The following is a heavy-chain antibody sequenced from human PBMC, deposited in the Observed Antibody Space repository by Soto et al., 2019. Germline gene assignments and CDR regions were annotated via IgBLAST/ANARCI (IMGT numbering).Heavy chain of an antibody. Sequence: QVQLVQSGAEVKKPGASVKVSCKASGYTFTSYGISWVRQAPGQGLEWMGWISAYNGNTNYAQKLQGRVTMTTDTSTSTAYMVLRSLRSDDTAVYYCARRQGYSSGWYTTEYYYGMDVWGQGTTVTVSS. D-gene: IGHD6-19*01. J-gene: IGHJ6*02. V-gene: IGHV1-18*04. CDR2: ISAYNGNT. CDR3: ARRQGYSSGWYTTEYYYGMDV. CDR1: GYTFTSYG.